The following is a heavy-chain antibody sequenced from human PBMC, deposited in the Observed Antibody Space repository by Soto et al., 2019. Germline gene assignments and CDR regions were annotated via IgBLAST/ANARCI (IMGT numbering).Heavy chain of an antibody. J-gene: IGHJ6*02. V-gene: IGHV4-34*01. Sequence: SETLSLTCAVYGGSFSGYYWSWIRQPPGKGLEWIGEINHSGSTNYNPSLKSRVTISVDTSKDQFSLKLSSVTAADTAVYYCARGPWSSSSTGYYYYYGMDVWGQGTTVTVSS. D-gene: IGHD6-6*01. CDR1: GGSFSGYY. CDR3: ARGPWSSSSTGYYYYYGMDV. CDR2: INHSGST.